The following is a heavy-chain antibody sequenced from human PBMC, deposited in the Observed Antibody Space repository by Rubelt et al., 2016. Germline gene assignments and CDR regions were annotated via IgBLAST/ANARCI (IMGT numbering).Heavy chain of an antibody. Sequence: AASGFTFSNYAMTWVRQAPGRGLEWPSAITDSGHITYYADSVKGRFTISRDNSKNTLYLQVKSLRAEDTALYYCAQEMTTTSRSLYWGQGALVTVSS. J-gene: IGHJ4*02. CDR2: ITDSGHIT. D-gene: IGHD2-2*01. CDR1: GFTFSNYA. CDR3: AQEMTTTSRSLY. V-gene: IGHV3-23*01.